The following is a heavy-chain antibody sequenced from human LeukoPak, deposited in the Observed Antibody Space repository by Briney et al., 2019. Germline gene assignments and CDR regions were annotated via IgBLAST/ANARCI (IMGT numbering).Heavy chain of an antibody. J-gene: IGHJ3*02. Sequence: SETLSLTCTVSGGSISSYYWSWIRQPPGKGLEWIGYIYYSGSTNYNPSLKSRVTISVDTSKNQFSLKLTSVTAADTAVYYCARLERSGSSGSPIWGQGTMVTVS. V-gene: IGHV4-59*08. D-gene: IGHD6-19*01. CDR1: GGSISSYY. CDR2: IYYSGST. CDR3: ARLERSGSSGSPI.